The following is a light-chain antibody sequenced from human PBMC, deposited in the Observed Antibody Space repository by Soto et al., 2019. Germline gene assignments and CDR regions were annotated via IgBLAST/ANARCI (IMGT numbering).Light chain of an antibody. V-gene: IGKV1-16*01. CDR2: AAS. CDR1: QGIDNY. Sequence: DIQVTQSPSSLSASVGDRVTITCRASQGIDNYLAWNQQRPGKAPRSLIYAASNLHTGVPSMFSGSGSGTDFTLTISSLQPEDFATYYCQQYSTFPFTFGPGTKVYIK. CDR3: QQYSTFPFT. J-gene: IGKJ3*01.